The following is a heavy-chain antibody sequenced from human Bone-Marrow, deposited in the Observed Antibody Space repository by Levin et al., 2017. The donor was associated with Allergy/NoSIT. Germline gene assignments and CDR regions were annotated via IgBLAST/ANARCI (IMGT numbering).Heavy chain of an antibody. Sequence: GESLKISCKASGYTFTGYYMHWVRQAPGQGLEWMGWINPNSGGTNYAQKFQGRVTMTRDTSISTAYMELSRLRSDDTAVYYCATPTTETRDIVVVPAVANYYYGMDVWGQGTTVTVSS. D-gene: IGHD2-2*01. CDR3: ATPTTETRDIVVVPAVANYYYGMDV. V-gene: IGHV1-2*02. J-gene: IGHJ6*02. CDR2: INPNSGGT. CDR1: GYTFTGYY.